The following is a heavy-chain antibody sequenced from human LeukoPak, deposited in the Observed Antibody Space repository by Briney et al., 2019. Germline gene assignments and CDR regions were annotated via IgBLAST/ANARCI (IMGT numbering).Heavy chain of an antibody. CDR1: GFSFSSYG. Sequence: GGSLRLSCAASGFSFSSYGISWVRQAPGKGLEWVADIKQDGSEKYYVDSVKGRFTISRDNAKTSLYLQMNSLRAEDTALYYCARTTLAVAGTGYAFDIWGQGTMVTVSS. CDR3: ARTTLAVAGTGYAFDI. J-gene: IGHJ3*02. CDR2: IKQDGSEK. D-gene: IGHD6-19*01. V-gene: IGHV3-7*01.